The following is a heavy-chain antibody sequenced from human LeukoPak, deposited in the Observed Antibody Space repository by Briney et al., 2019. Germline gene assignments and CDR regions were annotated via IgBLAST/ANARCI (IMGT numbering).Heavy chain of an antibody. D-gene: IGHD1-26*01. CDR1: GFTFNTYA. V-gene: IGHV3-23*01. Sequence: GGSLRLSCAASGFTFNTYAMSWVRQAPGKGLEWVSSISSSGGGTYYADSVKGRFTISRDNSKNTLSLQMNSLKAEDTAVYYCAKINSGSYTDYWGQGTLVTVSS. CDR2: ISSSGGGT. J-gene: IGHJ4*02. CDR3: AKINSGSYTDY.